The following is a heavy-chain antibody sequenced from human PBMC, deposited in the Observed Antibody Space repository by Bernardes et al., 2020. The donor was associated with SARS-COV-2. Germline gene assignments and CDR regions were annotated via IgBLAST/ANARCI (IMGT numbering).Heavy chain of an antibody. J-gene: IGHJ3*02. CDR2: IYSAGNT. CDR1: GFTVSSNY. V-gene: IGHV3-66*01. D-gene: IGHD1-26*01. Sequence: GGSLRLSCAASGFTVSSNYMNWFRQAPGQGLEWVSIIYSAGNTYYSDAVKGRFIISRDNSENTLYLQMNSLRAEDTAVYYCAKDWGGSFPIWGQGTMVTVSS. CDR3: AKDWGGSFPI.